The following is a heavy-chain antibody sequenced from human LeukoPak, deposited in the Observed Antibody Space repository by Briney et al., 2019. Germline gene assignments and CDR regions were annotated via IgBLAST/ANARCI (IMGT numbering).Heavy chain of an antibody. D-gene: IGHD5-12*01. CDR2: ISAYNGNT. Sequence: GASVKVSCKASGYTFTSYGISWVRQAPGQGLEWMGWISAYNGNTNYAQKLQGRVTMTTDTSTSTAYMELRSLRSEDTAVYYCAREGEGSGYDLGFDYWGQGTLVTVSS. V-gene: IGHV1-18*01. CDR3: AREGEGSGYDLGFDY. CDR1: GYTFTSYG. J-gene: IGHJ4*02.